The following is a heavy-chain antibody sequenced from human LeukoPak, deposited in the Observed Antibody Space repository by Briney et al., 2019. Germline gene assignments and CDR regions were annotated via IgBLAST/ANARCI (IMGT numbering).Heavy chain of an antibody. Sequence: AGGSLRLSCAASGFTFTYYAMHWVRQAPGKGLEWVAVISYDGINKYYADSVKGRFTISRDNSKNTLYLQMNSLRVEDTAVYYCARDPHSKYCSSISCYNLDYWGQGTLVTVSS. CDR3: ARDPHSKYCSSISCYNLDY. V-gene: IGHV3-30-3*01. D-gene: IGHD2-2*02. CDR1: GFTFTYYA. CDR2: ISYDGINK. J-gene: IGHJ4*02.